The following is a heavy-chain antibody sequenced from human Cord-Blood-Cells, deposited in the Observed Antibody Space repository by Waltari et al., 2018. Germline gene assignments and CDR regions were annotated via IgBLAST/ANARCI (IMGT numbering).Heavy chain of an antibody. CDR3: AKVWGSTLAARDAFDI. CDR1: FTFSSYG. V-gene: IGHV3-30*18. Sequence: FTFSSYGMHWVRQAPGKGLEWVAVISYDGSNKYYADSVKGRFTISRDNSKNTLYLQMNSLRAEDTAVYYCAKVWGSTLAARDAFDIWGQGTMVTVSS. D-gene: IGHD6-6*01. J-gene: IGHJ3*02. CDR2: ISYDGSNK.